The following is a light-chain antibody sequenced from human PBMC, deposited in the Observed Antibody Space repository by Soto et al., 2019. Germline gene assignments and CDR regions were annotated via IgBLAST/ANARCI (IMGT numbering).Light chain of an antibody. J-gene: IGLJ3*02. V-gene: IGLV2-14*01. CDR3: TSYTTNTTLV. Sequence: QSALTQPASVSGSPGQSITISCTGGSSDIGGYNYVSWFQQHPGKAPKLMIYEVTNRPSGVSNRFSGSKSGSTASLTISGLQADDEADYSCTSYTTNTTLVFGGGTKLTVL. CDR2: EVT. CDR1: SSDIGGYNY.